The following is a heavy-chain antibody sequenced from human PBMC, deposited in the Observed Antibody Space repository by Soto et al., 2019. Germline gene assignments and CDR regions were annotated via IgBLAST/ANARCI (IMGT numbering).Heavy chain of an antibody. CDR3: AAWGS. CDR1: GFTFSDYW. V-gene: IGHV3-7*03. D-gene: IGHD1-26*01. CDR2: IKQDGSEK. J-gene: IGHJ4*02. Sequence: EVQLVESGGGLVQPGGSLRLSCAASGFTFSDYWMNWVRQAPGKGLEWVANIKQDGSEKNYVDSVKGRFTISRDNAKNSLYLQMNSLRADDTAVYYCAAWGSWGQGTPVTVSS.